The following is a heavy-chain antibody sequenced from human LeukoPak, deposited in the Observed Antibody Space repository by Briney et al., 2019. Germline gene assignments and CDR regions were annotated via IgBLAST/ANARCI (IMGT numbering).Heavy chain of an antibody. CDR2: ISSSGSTI. Sequence: GGSLRLSCAASGFTFSDYYMSWIRQAPGKGLEWVSYISSSGSTIYYADSVKGRFTISRDNAKNSLYLQMNSLRAEDTAVYYCAKLYCSSSSCSRGGYFGYWGRGTLVTVSS. V-gene: IGHV3-11*04. D-gene: IGHD2-2*01. CDR3: AKLYCSSSSCSRGGYFGY. CDR1: GFTFSDYY. J-gene: IGHJ4*02.